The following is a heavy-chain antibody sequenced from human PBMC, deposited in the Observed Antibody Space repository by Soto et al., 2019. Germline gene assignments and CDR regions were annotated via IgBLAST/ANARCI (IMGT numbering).Heavy chain of an antibody. CDR3: ARLCIAAAASYYYYMDV. J-gene: IGHJ6*03. CDR1: GGSIIGYC. D-gene: IGHD6-13*01. CDR2: IYYSGST. Sequence: PSETLSLTCTVSGGSIIGYCWSWIRQPPGKRLEWIGYIYYSGSTNDTPSLKCRVTISVDTSKNQFSLKLSSVTAADTAVYYCARLCIAAAASYYYYMDVWGKGTTVTVSS. V-gene: IGHV4-59*01.